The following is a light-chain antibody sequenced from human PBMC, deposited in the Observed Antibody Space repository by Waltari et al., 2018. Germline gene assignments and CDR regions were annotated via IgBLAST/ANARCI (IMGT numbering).Light chain of an antibody. CDR2: DDA. CDR3: GTWDINLSAVV. Sequence: QSVLTQPPSVSAAPGQKVTISCSGSNSNIGNHYVSWSQQPPETAPKLLVYDDAKRPSGIPDRFSGSKSRTSATLGITGLQTGDEAVYYCGTWDINLSAVVFGGGTKLTVL. V-gene: IGLV1-51*01. CDR1: NSNIGNHY. J-gene: IGLJ2*01.